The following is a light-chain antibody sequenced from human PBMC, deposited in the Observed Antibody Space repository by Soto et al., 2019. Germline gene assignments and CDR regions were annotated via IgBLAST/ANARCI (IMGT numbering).Light chain of an antibody. Sequence: EIVLTQSPGTLSLSPGERATLSCRASQSVSSSYLAWYQQKPGQAPRLLIYGASSRATGIPDRFSGSGSGRDYPLTISRLEPEDFGVYYGQQYCSSPWTFGQGTKVEIK. CDR2: GAS. J-gene: IGKJ1*01. V-gene: IGKV3-20*01. CDR1: QSVSSSY. CDR3: QQYCSSPWT.